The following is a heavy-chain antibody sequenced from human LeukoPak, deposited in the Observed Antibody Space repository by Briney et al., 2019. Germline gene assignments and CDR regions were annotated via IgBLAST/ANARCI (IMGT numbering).Heavy chain of an antibody. CDR1: GFTFSSYG. CDR3: ARDSKGYSGYDLGGGFDY. V-gene: IGHV3-7*01. CDR2: IKQDGSEK. D-gene: IGHD5-12*01. J-gene: IGHJ4*02. Sequence: GGSLRLSCAASGFTFSSYGMSWVRQAPGKGLEWVANIKQDGSEKYYVDSVKGRFTISRDNAKNSLYLQMNSLRAEDTAVYYCARDSKGYSGYDLGGGFDYWGQGTLVTVSS.